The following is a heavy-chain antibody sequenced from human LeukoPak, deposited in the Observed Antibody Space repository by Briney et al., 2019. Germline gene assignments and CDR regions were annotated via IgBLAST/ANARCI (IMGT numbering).Heavy chain of an antibody. CDR3: TRDWNHYLDY. Sequence: GGSLRLSCTSSGFTFRTYGIHWVRQAPGKGLEWVAVIWYDGGNKFYADSVKGRFTISRDNSKNTLWLRMDSLRAEDTAVYYCTRDWNHYLDYWGQGTQVTVSS. J-gene: IGHJ4*02. D-gene: IGHD1-1*01. V-gene: IGHV3-33*01. CDR2: IWYDGGNK. CDR1: GFTFRTYG.